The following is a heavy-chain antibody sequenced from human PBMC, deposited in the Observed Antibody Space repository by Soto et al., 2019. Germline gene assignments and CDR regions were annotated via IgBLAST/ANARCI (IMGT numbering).Heavy chain of an antibody. V-gene: IGHV3-48*02. CDR2: ISRSSSTI. CDR3: ARDLHWAFDS. D-gene: IGHD7-27*01. Sequence: ESGGGSVQPGGSLRLSCAASGFSFSSYTMNWVRQAPGKGLEWVSFISRSSSTITYADSVKGRFTITRDNVKNSLYMQMNSLRDEDTAVYYCARDLHWAFDSWGQGTLVTVSS. CDR1: GFSFSSYT. J-gene: IGHJ4*02.